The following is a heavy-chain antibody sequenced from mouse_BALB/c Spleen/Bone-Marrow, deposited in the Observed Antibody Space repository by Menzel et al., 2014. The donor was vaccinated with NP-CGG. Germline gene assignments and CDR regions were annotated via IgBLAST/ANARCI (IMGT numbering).Heavy chain of an antibody. Sequence: EVKLMESGPSLVKPSQTLSLTCSVTGDSITSGYWNWIRKFPGNKLEYVGYISYSGSTYYNPSLKSRISITRGTSKNQYYLQLKSVTTEDTATYYCARFGYDYALDYWGQGTSVTVSS. D-gene: IGHD2-2*01. V-gene: IGHV3-8*02. CDR2: ISYSGST. CDR1: GDSITSGY. CDR3: ARFGYDYALDY. J-gene: IGHJ4*01.